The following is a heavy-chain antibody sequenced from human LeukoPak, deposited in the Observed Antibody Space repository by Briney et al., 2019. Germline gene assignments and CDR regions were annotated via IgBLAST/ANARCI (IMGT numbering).Heavy chain of an antibody. CDR3: ARHKAFDYDSSGFFFDY. J-gene: IGHJ4*02. V-gene: IGHV4-59*08. Sequence: SETLSLTCTVSGGSISGYYWSWIRQSPGKGLEWIGSISYSGNTNYNPPLKSRVTISVDTSKNQFSLKLISVTTADTAVYFCARHKAFDYDSSGFFFDYWGQGTLIIVSS. CDR1: GGSISGYY. CDR2: ISYSGNT. D-gene: IGHD3-22*01.